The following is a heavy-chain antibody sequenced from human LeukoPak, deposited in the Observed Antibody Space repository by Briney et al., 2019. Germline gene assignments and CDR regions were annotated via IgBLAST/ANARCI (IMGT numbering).Heavy chain of an antibody. D-gene: IGHD3-3*01. Sequence: PGGSLRLSCAASGFTFNTYAIHWVRQAPGKGLEWVAVISNDGYNKYYAASVKGRFTISRDNSKNTLYLQMNSLRVEDTAVYYCARGRALEWLLNWFDPWGQGTLVTVSS. CDR2: ISNDGYNK. CDR1: GFTFNTYA. CDR3: ARGRALEWLLNWFDP. J-gene: IGHJ5*02. V-gene: IGHV3-30-3*01.